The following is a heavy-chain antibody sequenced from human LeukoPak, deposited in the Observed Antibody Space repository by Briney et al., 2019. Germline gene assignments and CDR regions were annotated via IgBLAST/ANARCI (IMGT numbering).Heavy chain of an antibody. CDR2: INAGNGNT. Sequence: ASVKVSCKASGYTFTSYAMHWVRQAPGQRLEWMGWINAGNGNTKYSQKFQGRVTITRDTSATTAYMELSSLRSEDTAVYYCARDRWDLPPDYWGQGTLVTVSS. J-gene: IGHJ4*02. D-gene: IGHD1-26*01. CDR1: GYTFTSYA. V-gene: IGHV1-3*01. CDR3: ARDRWDLPPDY.